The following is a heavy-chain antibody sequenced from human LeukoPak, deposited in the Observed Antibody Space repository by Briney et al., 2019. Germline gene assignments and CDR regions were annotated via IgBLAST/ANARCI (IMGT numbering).Heavy chain of an antibody. CDR3: ASVGATNPFDY. Sequence: PGRSLRLSCAASGFTFSSYGTHWARQAPGKGLEWVAVIWYDGSNKYYADSVKGRFTISRDNSKNTLYLQMNSLRAEDTAVYYCASVGATNPFDYWGQGTLVTVSS. V-gene: IGHV3-33*01. CDR1: GFTFSSYG. CDR2: IWYDGSNK. J-gene: IGHJ4*02. D-gene: IGHD1-26*01.